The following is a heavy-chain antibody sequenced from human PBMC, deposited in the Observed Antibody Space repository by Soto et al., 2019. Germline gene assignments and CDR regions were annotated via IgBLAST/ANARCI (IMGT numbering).Heavy chain of an antibody. CDR2: IYWDDDK. D-gene: IGHD1-1*01. CDR1: GFSLSTSGVG. Sequence: QITLKESGPTLVKPTQTLTLTCTFSGFSLSTSGVGVGWIRQPPGKALEWLALIYWDDDKRYSPSLKSRLTIPNDTSKNQVALTMSNMDPVDTATYYCAHRRPAPGCFDYWGQGTLVTVSS. CDR3: AHRRPAPGCFDY. J-gene: IGHJ4*02. V-gene: IGHV2-5*02.